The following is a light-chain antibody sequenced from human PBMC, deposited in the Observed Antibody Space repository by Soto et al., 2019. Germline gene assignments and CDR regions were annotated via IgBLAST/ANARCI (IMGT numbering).Light chain of an antibody. Sequence: EIVLTQSPAILSVSPGERAALPCRTSQTVSSKLAWYRQIPGQAPRLFIYGGSTRAAGIPARFSGSGSGKEFILTISLQSQEFSVIYRCHQHSWTPGTFGQGTKVDIK. CDR3: CHQHSWTPGT. J-gene: IGKJ1*01. CDR1: QTVSSK. CDR2: GGS. V-gene: IGKV3-15*01.